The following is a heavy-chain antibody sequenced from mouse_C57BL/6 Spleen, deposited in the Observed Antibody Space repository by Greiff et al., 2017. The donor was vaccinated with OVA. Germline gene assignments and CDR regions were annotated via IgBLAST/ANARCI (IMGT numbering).Heavy chain of an antibody. D-gene: IGHD2-3*01. CDR2: IHPNSGST. J-gene: IGHJ4*01. V-gene: IGHV1-64*01. CDR3: ARSDDGYHYYAMDY. CDR1: GYTFTSYW. Sequence: QVQLQQPGAELVKPGASVKLSCTASGYTFTSYWMHWVKQRPGQGLEWIGMIHPNSGSTNYNEKFKSKATLTVDKSSSTAYMQLSSLTSEDSAVYYCARSDDGYHYYAMDYWGQGTSVTVSS.